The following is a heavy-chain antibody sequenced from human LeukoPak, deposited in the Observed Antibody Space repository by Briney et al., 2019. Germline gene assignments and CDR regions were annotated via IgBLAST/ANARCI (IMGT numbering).Heavy chain of an antibody. CDR2: INNSGST. CDR3: ARGGLTWGYDYYYYYGMDV. D-gene: IGHD5-12*01. CDR1: GGSFSGYY. J-gene: IGHJ6*02. V-gene: IGHV4-34*01. Sequence: SETLSLTCAVSGGSFSGYYWSWIRQPPGKGLEWIGEINNSGSTNYNPSLKSRVTISVDTSKNQFSLKLSSVTAADTAVYYCARGGLTWGYDYYYYYGMDVWGQGTTVTVSS.